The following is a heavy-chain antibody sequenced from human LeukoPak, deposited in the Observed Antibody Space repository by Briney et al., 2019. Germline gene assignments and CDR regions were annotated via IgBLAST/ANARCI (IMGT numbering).Heavy chain of an antibody. J-gene: IGHJ4*02. Sequence: SETLSLTCAVYGGSFSGYYWSWIRQPPGKGLEWIGYIYYSGSTNYNPSLKSRVTISVDTSKNQFSLKLSSVTAADTAVYYCARQRGGGYDPSAYFDYWGQGTLVTVSS. CDR2: IYYSGST. V-gene: IGHV4-59*08. CDR1: GGSFSGYY. CDR3: ARQRGGGYDPSAYFDY. D-gene: IGHD5-12*01.